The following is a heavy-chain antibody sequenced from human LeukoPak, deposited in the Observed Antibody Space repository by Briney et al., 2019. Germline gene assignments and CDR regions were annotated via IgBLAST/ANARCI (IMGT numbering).Heavy chain of an antibody. J-gene: IGHJ4*02. CDR1: GGSFSGYY. Sequence: SETLSLTCAVYGGSFSGYYWSWIRQPPGKGLEWIGEINHSGSTNYNPSLKSRVTISVDTSKNQFSLKLSSVTAADTAVYYCAKLYDYWGQGTLVTVSS. D-gene: IGHD2/OR15-2a*01. CDR2: INHSGST. CDR3: AKLYDY. V-gene: IGHV4-34*01.